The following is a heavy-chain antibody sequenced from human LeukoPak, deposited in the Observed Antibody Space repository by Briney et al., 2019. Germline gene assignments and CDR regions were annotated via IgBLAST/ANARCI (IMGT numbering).Heavy chain of an antibody. J-gene: IGHJ6*03. CDR1: GFTFSSYP. V-gene: IGHV3-30-3*01. CDR3: ARSDNWGRDYYYYMDV. Sequence: GGSLRLSCTASGFTFSSYPMHWVRQAPGKGLEWVAIISYDGSIKYSADSVKGRFTISRDSSKNTLYLQMNNLRTEDTAVYYCARSDNWGRDYYYYMDVWGKGTTVTVSS. CDR2: ISYDGSIK. D-gene: IGHD7-27*01.